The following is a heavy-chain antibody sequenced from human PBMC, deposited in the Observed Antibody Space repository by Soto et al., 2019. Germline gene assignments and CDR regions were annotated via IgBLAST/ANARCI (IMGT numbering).Heavy chain of an antibody. CDR1: GGTFSSYA. V-gene: IGHV1-69*06. D-gene: IGHD1-26*01. J-gene: IGHJ6*02. CDR2: IIPIFGTA. CDR3: ASSTRATNPYYYYYYGMDV. Sequence: SVKVSCKASGGTFSSYAISWVRQAPGQGLEWMGGIIPIFGTANYAQKFQGRVTITADKSTSTAYMELSSLRSEDTAVYYCASSTRATNPYYYYYYGMDVWGQGTTVTVSS.